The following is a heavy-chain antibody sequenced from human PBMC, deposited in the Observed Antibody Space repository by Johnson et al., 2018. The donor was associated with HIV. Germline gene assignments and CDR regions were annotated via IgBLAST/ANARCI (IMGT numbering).Heavy chain of an antibody. CDR1: GFTFSTYW. D-gene: IGHD5-12*01. V-gene: IGHV3-7*03. CDR2: ITQDGSEN. J-gene: IGHJ3*02. CDR3: CRHSPRGCGGNDAFDI. Sequence: VQLVESGGDLVQPGGSLRLSCAASGFTFSTYWMRWVRQAPGNGLEGVAIITQDGSENNYVASVTGRFTISRDNAKNSVYLQMNSPGAEDTAVYYCCRHSPRGCGGNDAFDIWGQGTMVTVSS.